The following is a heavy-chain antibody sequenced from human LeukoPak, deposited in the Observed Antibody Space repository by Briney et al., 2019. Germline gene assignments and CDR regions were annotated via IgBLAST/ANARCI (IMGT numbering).Heavy chain of an antibody. Sequence: GGSLRLSCAASGFTFRGYGMSWVRQAPGKGREWVSAISGSGGSTYYADSVKGRFTISRDNSKNTLYLQLNSLRAEDTAVYYCAKRGINYDYDSSGYVDYWGQGTLVTVSS. CDR2: ISGSGGST. CDR1: GFTFRGYG. V-gene: IGHV3-23*01. CDR3: AKRGINYDYDSSGYVDY. J-gene: IGHJ4*02. D-gene: IGHD3-22*01.